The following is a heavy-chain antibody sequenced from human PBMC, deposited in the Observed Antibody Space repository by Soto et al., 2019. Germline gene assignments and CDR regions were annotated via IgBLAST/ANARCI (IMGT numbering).Heavy chain of an antibody. D-gene: IGHD5-18*01. CDR1: GGSTISGGFY. CDR2: IYYSGIS. J-gene: IGHJ6*02. Sequence: PSETLSLTCTVSGGSTISGGFYLVCIRQHPGKGLEWIGYIYYSGISYYNPSLKSRVSISLDTSRNQFSMTLNSVTAADTAVYYCARNGYTYGMDVWGQGATVTVSS. V-gene: IGHV4-31*03. CDR3: ARNGYTYGMDV.